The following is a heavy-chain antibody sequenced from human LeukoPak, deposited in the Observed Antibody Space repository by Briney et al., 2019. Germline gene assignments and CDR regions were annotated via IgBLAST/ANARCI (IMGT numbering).Heavy chain of an antibody. V-gene: IGHV3-48*03. CDR1: GFTFSGSE. J-gene: IGHJ3*02. CDR3: ARTDAFDI. CDR2: IDTRGNTI. Sequence: PGGSLRLSGVASGFTFSGSEMNWVRQAPGKGLEWISYIDTRGNTIFYVDSVKGRFTISRDNAKNSLYLQMNSLRAEDTAMYYCARTDAFDIWGQGTLVTVSS.